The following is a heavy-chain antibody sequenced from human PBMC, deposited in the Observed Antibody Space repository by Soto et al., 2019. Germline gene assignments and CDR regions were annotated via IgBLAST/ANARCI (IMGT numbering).Heavy chain of an antibody. CDR3: TRARMKYYFDY. V-gene: IGHV3-49*04. J-gene: IGHJ4*02. CDR1: GLTFGDYA. Sequence: APILSFTASGLTFGDYAMSLVRQAPGKGLEWVGFIRSKAYGGTTEYAASVKGRFTISRDDSKSIAYLQMNSLKTEDTAVYYCTRARMKYYFDYWGQGTLVTVYS. CDR2: IRSKAYGGTT.